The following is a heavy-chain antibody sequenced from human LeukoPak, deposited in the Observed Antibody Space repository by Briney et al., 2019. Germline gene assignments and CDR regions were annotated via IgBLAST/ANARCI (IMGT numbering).Heavy chain of an antibody. Sequence: GGSLRLSCAASGFTFSSYSMNWVRRAPGKGLEWVSSISSSSSYIYYADSVKGRFTISRDNAKNSLYLQMNSLRAEDTAVYYCARDRVVPAADYWGQGTLVTVSS. D-gene: IGHD2-2*01. CDR3: ARDRVVPAADY. J-gene: IGHJ4*02. CDR1: GFTFSSYS. CDR2: ISSSSSYI. V-gene: IGHV3-21*01.